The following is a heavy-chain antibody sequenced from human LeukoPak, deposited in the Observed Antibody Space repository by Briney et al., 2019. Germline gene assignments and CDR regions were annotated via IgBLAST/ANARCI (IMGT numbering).Heavy chain of an antibody. Sequence: GGSLRLSCAASGFTFTHAWMTWVRQAPGKGLKWVGRIKSKADGETTDYAAPVKGRFFMSRDDSKATLYLQMNYLETEDTAVYYCTTDLGITMIRGVIVSWGQGTLVTVSS. CDR1: GFTFTHAW. CDR3: TTDLGITMIRGVIVS. J-gene: IGHJ4*02. CDR2: IKSKADGETT. V-gene: IGHV3-15*01. D-gene: IGHD3-10*01.